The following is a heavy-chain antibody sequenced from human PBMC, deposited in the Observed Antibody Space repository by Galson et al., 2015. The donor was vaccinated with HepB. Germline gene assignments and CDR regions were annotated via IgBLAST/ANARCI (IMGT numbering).Heavy chain of an antibody. CDR3: ARGRLYDYIWGSYRYTRGDAFDI. J-gene: IGHJ3*02. D-gene: IGHD3-16*02. V-gene: IGHV1-8*01. Sequence: SVKVSCKASGYTFTSYDINWVRQATGQGLEWMGWMNPNSGNTGYAQKFQGRVTMTRNTSISTAYMELSSLRSEDTAVYYCARGRLYDYIWGSYRYTRGDAFDIWGQGTMVTVSS. CDR1: GYTFTSYD. CDR2: MNPNSGNT.